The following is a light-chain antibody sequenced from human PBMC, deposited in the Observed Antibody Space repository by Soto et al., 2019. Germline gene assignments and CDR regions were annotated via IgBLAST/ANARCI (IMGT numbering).Light chain of an antibody. CDR2: GAS. V-gene: IGKV3-20*01. CDR3: QQYGGSPYT. CDR1: QSVRSNY. J-gene: IGKJ2*01. Sequence: EIVLTQSPGTLSLSPGERATLSCRASQSVRSNYLAWYQQKPGQAPRLLIYGASSRAIGIPDRFSGTGSGTDFTLTISRLEPEDVAVYYCQQYGGSPYTFGQGTKLEIK.